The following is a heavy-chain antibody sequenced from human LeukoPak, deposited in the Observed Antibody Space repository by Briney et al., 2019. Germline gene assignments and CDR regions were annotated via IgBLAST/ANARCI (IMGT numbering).Heavy chain of an antibody. D-gene: IGHD4-17*01. CDR2: ISGSGDKT. J-gene: IGHJ4*02. Sequence: PGGSLRLSCTASGFTFSSYAMSWVRQAPGKGLEWVSAISGSGDKTYFADSVKGRFTISRDNSKSTLYLQMNSLRAEDTAVYYCAKEGANEYGDYGGIFDHWGQGTLVTVSS. V-gene: IGHV3-23*01. CDR3: AKEGANEYGDYGGIFDH. CDR1: GFTFSSYA.